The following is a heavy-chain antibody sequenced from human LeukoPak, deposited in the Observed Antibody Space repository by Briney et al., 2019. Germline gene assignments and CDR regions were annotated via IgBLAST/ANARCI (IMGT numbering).Heavy chain of an antibody. CDR3: ARVMAARREDLNWFDP. V-gene: IGHV4-39*07. D-gene: IGHD6-6*01. J-gene: IGHJ5*02. Sequence: SETLSLTCTVSGGSISSSGSYWCWIRQPPAKALEWIGSIYYSGNTYNPSLKSRVTISVDTSKNQFSLNLTSVTAADTAVYYCARVMAARREDLNWFDPWGQGTLVTVSS. CDR2: IYYSGNT. CDR1: GGSISSSGSY.